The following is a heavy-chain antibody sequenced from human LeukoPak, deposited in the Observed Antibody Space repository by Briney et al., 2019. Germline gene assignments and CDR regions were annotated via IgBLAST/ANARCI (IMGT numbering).Heavy chain of an antibody. CDR3: ARDMGGYSIATFDY. D-gene: IGHD3-22*01. V-gene: IGHV3-74*01. J-gene: IGHJ4*02. CDR1: GFTISGYW. Sequence: GGSLRLSCAASGFTISGYWMHWVRQAPGKGLVWVSRISGDGSITAYADSVKGRFTISRDNAKNTLYLQMNSLRAEDTAVYYCARDMGGYSIATFDYWGQGTLVTVSS. CDR2: ISGDGSIT.